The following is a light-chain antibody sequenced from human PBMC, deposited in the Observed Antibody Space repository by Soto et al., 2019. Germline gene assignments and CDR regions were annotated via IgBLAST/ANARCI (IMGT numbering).Light chain of an antibody. V-gene: IGKV3-15*01. J-gene: IGKJ1*01. CDR3: QKYNNWWT. CDR1: QSVANS. CDR2: SAS. Sequence: EIVMTQSPDTLSVSPGERATLSCRASQSVANSIAWYQQKPGQAPRLLIYSASTRATGIPARFSGSGSGTGFTLTISSLQSEDFAVYYCQKYNNWWTFGQGTKVEIK.